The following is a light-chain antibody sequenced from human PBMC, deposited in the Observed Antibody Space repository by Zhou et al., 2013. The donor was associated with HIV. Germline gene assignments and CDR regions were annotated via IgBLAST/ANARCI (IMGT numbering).Light chain of an antibody. Sequence: DIQMTQSPSALSASVGDRVTITCRASQSISSWLAWYQQKPGKAPKLLIYEASSLETGVPSRFSGSGSGIEFTLTISSLQPDDFATYYCQQYHNYPAWTFGPGTKVEI. CDR3: QQYHNYPAWT. CDR1: QSISSW. CDR2: EAS. J-gene: IGKJ1*01. V-gene: IGKV1-5*03.